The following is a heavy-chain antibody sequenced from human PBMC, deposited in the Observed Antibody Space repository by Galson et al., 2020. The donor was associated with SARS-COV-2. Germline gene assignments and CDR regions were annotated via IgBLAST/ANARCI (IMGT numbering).Heavy chain of an antibody. CDR3: ARPDIGDFDAFDI. Sequence: KVSCKGSGYSFTSYWIGWVRQMPGKGLEWMGIIYPGDSDTRYSPSFQGQVTISADKSISTAYLQWSSLKASDTAMYYCARPDIGDFDAFDIWGQGTMVTGSS. J-gene: IGHJ3*02. D-gene: IGHD4-17*01. CDR2: IYPGDSDT. V-gene: IGHV5-51*01. CDR1: GYSFTSYW.